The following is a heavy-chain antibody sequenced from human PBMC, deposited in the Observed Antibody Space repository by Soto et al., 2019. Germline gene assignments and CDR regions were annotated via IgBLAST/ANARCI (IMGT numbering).Heavy chain of an antibody. Sequence: GGSLRLSCAASGFEVSGFYMNWVRQAPGKGLEWVSVIFTTGITYYADSVKGRFTISRDDSTNTLYLQMNSLRADDTAVYYCARERYSYGFDYWGQGTVVTVSS. V-gene: IGHV3-53*01. CDR2: IFTTGIT. CDR3: ARERYSYGFDY. D-gene: IGHD5-18*01. J-gene: IGHJ4*02. CDR1: GFEVSGFY.